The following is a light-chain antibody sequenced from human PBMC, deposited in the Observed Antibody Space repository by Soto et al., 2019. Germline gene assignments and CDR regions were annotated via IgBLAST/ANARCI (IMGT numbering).Light chain of an antibody. CDR1: SSYD. CDR3: QSYDSSLTVSYV. V-gene: IGLV1-40*01. J-gene: IGLJ1*01. CDR2: GTT. Sequence: QSLLTHPPSLSGAPGQTVTISCTGSSSYDVHWYRQLPGTAPKLLIYGTTNRPSGVPDRFSGSKSGTSASLAITGLQAEDEADYYCQSYDSSLTVSYVFGTGTKVTVL.